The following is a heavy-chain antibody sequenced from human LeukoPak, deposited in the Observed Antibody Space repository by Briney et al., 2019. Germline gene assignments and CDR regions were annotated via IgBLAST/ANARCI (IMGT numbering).Heavy chain of an antibody. CDR1: GLTFSSYA. Sequence: GRSLRLSCAASGLTFSSYAMHWVRQAPGKGLEWVAVISYDGSNKYYTDSVKGRFTISRDNSKNTLYLQMNSLRAEDTAVYYCARDGITGTACGMDVWGQGTTVTVSS. CDR3: ARDGITGTACGMDV. D-gene: IGHD1-20*01. CDR2: ISYDGSNK. V-gene: IGHV3-30*04. J-gene: IGHJ6*02.